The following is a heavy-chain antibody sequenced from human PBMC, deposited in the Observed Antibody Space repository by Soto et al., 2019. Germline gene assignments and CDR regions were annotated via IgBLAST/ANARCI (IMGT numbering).Heavy chain of an antibody. V-gene: IGHV4-39*01. CDR2: KYYGRST. CDR3: ARHYSRGYRNWFDP. Sequence: TLSLTSSFHRSSINSRSSCWAWVRQTAGKRMDWTGSKYYGRSTSHTLSHSSRVTISVDTSKNQFSLKLSSVTAADTAVFDCARHYSRGYRNWFDPWGKGTLVTVSS. CDR1: RSSINSRSSC. J-gene: IGHJ5*02. D-gene: IGHD6-19*01.